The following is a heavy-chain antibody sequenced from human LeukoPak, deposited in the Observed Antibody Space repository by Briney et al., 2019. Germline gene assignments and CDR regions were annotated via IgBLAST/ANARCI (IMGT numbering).Heavy chain of an antibody. CDR2: ISYDGSNK. CDR1: GFTVSSYA. D-gene: IGHD4-23*01. J-gene: IGHJ4*02. Sequence: GGSLRLSCAASGFTVSSYAIYWVRQAPGKGLEWVAVISYDGSNKYYADSVKGRFTISRDNSKNSLYLQMNSLRAEDTAIYYCARDSPDYGGKGFDYWGQGTLVTVSS. V-gene: IGHV3-30*14. CDR3: ARDSPDYGGKGFDY.